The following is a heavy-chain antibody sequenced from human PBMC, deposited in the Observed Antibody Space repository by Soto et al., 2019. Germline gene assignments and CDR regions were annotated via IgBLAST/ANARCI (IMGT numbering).Heavy chain of an antibody. J-gene: IGHJ6*02. CDR2: IDNAGSSA. V-gene: IGHV3-74*01. CDR3: TRVVGSVSGMDV. CDR1: GFTFSIYW. Sequence: EVQLVESGGGLVQPGGSLRLSCAASGFTFSIYWMHWVRQAPGKGPVWVSRIDNAGSSARYADSVKGRFTISRDNAKNTVYMQVNSLRAEDTAVYYCTRVVGSVSGMDVWGQGTTVTVSS. D-gene: IGHD3-16*01.